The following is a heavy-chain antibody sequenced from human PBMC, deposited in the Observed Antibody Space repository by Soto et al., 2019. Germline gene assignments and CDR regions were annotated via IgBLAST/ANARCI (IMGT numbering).Heavy chain of an antibody. Sequence: QVTLKESGPVLVKPTEPLTLTCTVSGFSLSNARMGVSWIRQPPGKALEWLAHIFSNDEKSYSTSLKSRLTISKDTSKSQVVLTMTNMDPVDTATYYCARAVSSWYSSAFDIWGQGTMVTVSS. CDR1: GFSLSNARMG. CDR2: IFSNDEK. J-gene: IGHJ3*02. CDR3: ARAVSSWYSSAFDI. V-gene: IGHV2-26*01. D-gene: IGHD6-13*01.